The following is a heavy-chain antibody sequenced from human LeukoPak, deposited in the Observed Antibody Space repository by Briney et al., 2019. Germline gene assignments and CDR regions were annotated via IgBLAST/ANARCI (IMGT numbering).Heavy chain of an antibody. CDR1: ETSISRSYYY. J-gene: IGHJ6*02. D-gene: IGHD2-21*02. CDR2: IYHSGST. Sequence: PSETLSLTCSISETSISRSYYYWGWIRQSPGKGLEWIGSIYHSGSTFYNPSLKTRVTISADTSKNQFSLKLSSVTAADTAVYYCARTYCGGDRYSGPINHYYYYGMDVWGQGTTVTVSS. CDR3: ARTYCGGDRYSGPINHYYYYGMDV. V-gene: IGHV4-39*01.